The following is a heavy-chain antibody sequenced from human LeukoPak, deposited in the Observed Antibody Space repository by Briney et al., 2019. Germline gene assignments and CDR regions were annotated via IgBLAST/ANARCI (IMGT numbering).Heavy chain of an antibody. J-gene: IGHJ5*02. CDR1: GGSFSGYY. V-gene: IGHV4-34*01. CDR2: INHSGST. D-gene: IGHD2-2*01. Sequence: TSETLSLTCAVYGGSFSGYYWSWIRQPPGKGLEWIGEINHSGSTNYNPSLKSRVTISVDTSKNQFSLKLCSVTAADTAVYYCAIDEIVVVPATIFDPWGQGTLVTVSS. CDR3: AIDEIVVVPATIFDP.